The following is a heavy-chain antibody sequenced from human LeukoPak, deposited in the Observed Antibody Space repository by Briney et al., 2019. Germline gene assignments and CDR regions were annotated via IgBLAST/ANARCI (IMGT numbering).Heavy chain of an antibody. CDR3: ARRADASGSFLDY. D-gene: IGHD1-26*01. CDR1: GGSISSSNW. CDR2: IYHSGST. Sequence: SETLSLTCAVSGGSISSSNWWSWVRQPPGKGLEWIGEIYHSGSTNYNPSLKSRVTISVDKSKNQFSLKLSSVTAADTAVYYCARRADASGSFLDYWGQGTLVTVSS. V-gene: IGHV4-4*02. J-gene: IGHJ4*02.